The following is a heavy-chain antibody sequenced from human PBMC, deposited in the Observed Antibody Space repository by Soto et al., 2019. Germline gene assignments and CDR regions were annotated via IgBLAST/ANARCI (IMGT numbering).Heavy chain of an antibody. D-gene: IGHD3-3*01. Sequence: SETLSLTCTVSGVSISSGGYYWSWIRQHPGKGLEWIGYIYYSGSTYYNPSLKSRVTISVDTSKNQFSLKLSSVTAADTAVYYCASAYYDFWSGYPISPYNWFDPWGQGTLVTVSS. CDR1: GVSISSGGYY. CDR3: ASAYYDFWSGYPISPYNWFDP. CDR2: IYYSGST. J-gene: IGHJ5*02. V-gene: IGHV4-31*03.